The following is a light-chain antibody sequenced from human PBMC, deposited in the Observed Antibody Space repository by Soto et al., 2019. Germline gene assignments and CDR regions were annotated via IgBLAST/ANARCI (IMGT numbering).Light chain of an antibody. CDR2: SAS. J-gene: IGKJ1*01. Sequence: AILMTQSPASLSASTGDRVTITCRASQGISSYLAWYQQKPGKAPGLLIYSASPLDSGVPSRFSGSGSGTDFTLTISCLQSEDFAPYYCQQYYSYPRTFGQGTKVEIK. CDR3: QQYYSYPRT. V-gene: IGKV1-8*01. CDR1: QGISSY.